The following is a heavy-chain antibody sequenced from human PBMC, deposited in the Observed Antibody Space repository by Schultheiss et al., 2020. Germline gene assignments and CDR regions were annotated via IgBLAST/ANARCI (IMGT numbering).Heavy chain of an antibody. V-gene: IGHV1-58*02. J-gene: IGHJ4*02. CDR1: GFTFTSSA. Sequence: SVKVSCKASGFTFTSSAMQWVRQARGQRLEWIGWIVVGSGNTNYAQKFQERVTITRDMSTSTAYMELSSLRSEDTAVYYCVAGYSSSWNGAFDYWGQGTLVNVSS. D-gene: IGHD6-13*01. CDR3: VAGYSSSWNGAFDY. CDR2: IVVGSGNT.